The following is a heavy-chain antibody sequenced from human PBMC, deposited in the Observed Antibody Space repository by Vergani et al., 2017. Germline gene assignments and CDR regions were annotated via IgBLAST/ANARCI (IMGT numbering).Heavy chain of an antibody. V-gene: IGHV3-15*01. Sequence: EVQLVESGGGLVKPGGSLRLSCAASGFTFINAWMTWVRQAPGKGREWVARIRPKTDGETTDYAAPVKGRFTISRDDSKNTLYLQMNSLKTEDTAVYYCTTPTKWELRYSFDYWGQGTLVTVSS. D-gene: IGHD3-9*01. CDR1: GFTFINAW. J-gene: IGHJ4*02. CDR3: TTPTKWELRYSFDY. CDR2: IRPKTDGETT.